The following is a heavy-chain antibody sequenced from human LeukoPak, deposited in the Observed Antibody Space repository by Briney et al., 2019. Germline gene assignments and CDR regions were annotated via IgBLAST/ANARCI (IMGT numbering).Heavy chain of an antibody. CDR2: ISSSGSTI. Sequence: PGGSLRLSCAASGFTFSSYEMNWVRRAPGKGLEWVSYISSSGSTIYYADSVKGRFTISRDNAKNSLYLQMNSLRAEDTAVYYCARIISSGWYYFDYWGQGTLVTVSS. D-gene: IGHD6-19*01. CDR3: ARIISSGWYYFDY. J-gene: IGHJ4*02. V-gene: IGHV3-48*03. CDR1: GFTFSSYE.